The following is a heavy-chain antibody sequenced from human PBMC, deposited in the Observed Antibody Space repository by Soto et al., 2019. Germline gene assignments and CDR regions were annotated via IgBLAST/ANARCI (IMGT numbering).Heavy chain of an antibody. Sequence: SETLSLTCSVSGDSISTVDYFWAWIRQPPGQALEYIGYIYKSTTTYYNPSFESRVAISLDTSKSQFSLNVTSVTAADTAVYFCARGRYCLTGRCFPNWFDSWGQGTLVTAPQ. CDR1: GDSISTVDYF. V-gene: IGHV4-30-4*01. J-gene: IGHJ5*01. D-gene: IGHD2-15*01. CDR2: IYKSTTT. CDR3: ARGRYCLTGRCFPNWFDS.